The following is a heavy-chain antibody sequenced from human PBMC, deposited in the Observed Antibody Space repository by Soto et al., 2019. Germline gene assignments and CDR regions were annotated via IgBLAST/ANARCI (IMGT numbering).Heavy chain of an antibody. CDR3: ARSPTFGGFDI. Sequence: QVQLVQSGAEEKKPGASVKVSCKASGYTFTSYAMHWVRQAPGQRLEWVGWINAGNGNTKYSQKFQGRVTITRDTSASTAYMELSSLRSEDTAVYYCARSPTFGGFDIWGQGTMVTVSS. D-gene: IGHD3-16*01. CDR1: GYTFTSYA. CDR2: INAGNGNT. J-gene: IGHJ3*02. V-gene: IGHV1-3*05.